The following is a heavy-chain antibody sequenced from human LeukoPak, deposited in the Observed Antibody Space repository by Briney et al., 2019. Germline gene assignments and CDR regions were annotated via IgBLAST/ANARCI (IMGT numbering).Heavy chain of an antibody. D-gene: IGHD3-22*01. J-gene: IGHJ4*02. Sequence: ASVKVSCKASGYTFTSYGISWVRQAPGQGLEWMGWISAYNGNTNYARKLQGRVTMTTDTSTSTAYMELRSLRSDDTAVYYCARGPWGYYDSSGYSFPPDYWGQGTLVTVSS. V-gene: IGHV1-18*01. CDR1: GYTFTSYG. CDR2: ISAYNGNT. CDR3: ARGPWGYYDSSGYSFPPDY.